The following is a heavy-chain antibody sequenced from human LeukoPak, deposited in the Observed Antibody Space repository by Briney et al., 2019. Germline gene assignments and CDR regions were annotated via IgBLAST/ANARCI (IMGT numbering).Heavy chain of an antibody. CDR3: AKYRPGTYYRGPGMDV. J-gene: IGHJ6*02. CDR1: GFTFSSYA. V-gene: IGHV3-23*01. CDR2: TGGDGSRT. Sequence: GGSLRLSCAASGFTFSSYAMSWVRQAPGKGLEWVSATGGDGSRTFYADFVKGRFTISRDNSKNTLYLRVDSLRAEDTAVYYCAKYRPGTYYRGPGMDVWGQGTTVTVSS. D-gene: IGHD3-10*01.